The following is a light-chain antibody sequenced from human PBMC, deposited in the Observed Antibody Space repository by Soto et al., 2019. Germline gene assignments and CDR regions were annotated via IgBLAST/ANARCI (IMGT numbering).Light chain of an antibody. CDR3: QQRSNWALT. V-gene: IGKV3-11*01. CDR2: DAS. CDR1: QSVSSY. J-gene: IGKJ4*01. Sequence: EIVLTQSPATLSLSPGERATLSCRASQSVSSYLAWYQQKPDQAPRLLIYDASNSATGIPARFSGSGSATDITGTISSLEPEEFAVYYCQQRSNWALTFGGGTKVEVK.